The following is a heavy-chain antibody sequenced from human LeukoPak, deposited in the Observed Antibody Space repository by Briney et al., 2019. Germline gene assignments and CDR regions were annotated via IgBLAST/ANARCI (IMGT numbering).Heavy chain of an antibody. Sequence: GESLKISCKGSGYSFTSYWIGWARQMSGKGLEWMGIIYPGDSDTRYSPSFQGQVTISADKSITTAYLQWSSLKASDTAMHYCARHREDCSGGSCYYYYYMDVWGKGTTVTISS. CDR1: GYSFTSYW. CDR3: ARHREDCSGGSCYYYYYMDV. CDR2: IYPGDSDT. D-gene: IGHD2-15*01. J-gene: IGHJ6*03. V-gene: IGHV5-51*01.